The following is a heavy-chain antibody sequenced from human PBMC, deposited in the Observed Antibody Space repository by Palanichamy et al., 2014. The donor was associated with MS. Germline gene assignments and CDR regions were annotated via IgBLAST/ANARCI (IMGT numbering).Heavy chain of an antibody. Sequence: QVQLQHGAAGLLKPSETLSLTCAVYGGSFSTYYWSWIRQSPGKGLAWIGEINHSGSTNYSPSLKSRVTISLDTPKNQFSLNLNSVTAADTAVYYCARGHYCSRTSCYLRPLGLDVWGQGTTVTVSS. CDR2: INHSGST. J-gene: IGHJ6*02. D-gene: IGHD2-2*01. V-gene: IGHV4-34*01. CDR1: GGSFSTYY. CDR3: ARGHYCSRTSCYLRPLGLDV.